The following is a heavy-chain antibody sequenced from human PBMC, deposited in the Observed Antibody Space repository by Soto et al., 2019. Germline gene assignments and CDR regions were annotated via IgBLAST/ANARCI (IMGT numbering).Heavy chain of an antibody. J-gene: IGHJ6*02. CDR2: VSYDGSNK. V-gene: IGHV3-30*03. CDR3: ARELAPLEWLSRPKYGMDV. Sequence: PGGSLRLSCAASGFTFSSYGMYWVRQAPGKGLEWLALVSYDGSNKYYADSVKGRFTISRDNSKNTLYLQMNSLRAEDTAVYYCARELAPLEWLSRPKYGMDVWGQGTTVTVSS. D-gene: IGHD3-3*01. CDR1: GFTFSSYG.